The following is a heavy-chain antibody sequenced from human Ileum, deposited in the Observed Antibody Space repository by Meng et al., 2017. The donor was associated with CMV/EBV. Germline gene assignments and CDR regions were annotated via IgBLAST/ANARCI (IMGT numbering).Heavy chain of an antibody. J-gene: IGHJ4*02. D-gene: IGHD3-10*01. CDR1: GDSIDSCDYS. CDR2: IYYNGNA. V-gene: IGHV4-30-4*08. Sequence: QVELQESGPGLVNPSPTLSLNCSVSGDSIDSCDYSWNWVRQPPGKGLEWIGYIYYNGNAYYNPSLKSQVTISVDTSKNQFSLRLKSVTAADSAVYFCARGGIFRGLNYWGQGTLVTVSS. CDR3: ARGGIFRGLNY.